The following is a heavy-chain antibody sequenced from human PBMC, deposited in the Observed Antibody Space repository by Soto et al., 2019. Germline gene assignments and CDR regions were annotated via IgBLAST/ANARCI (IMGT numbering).Heavy chain of an antibody. V-gene: IGHV5-51*01. J-gene: IGHJ4*02. CDR1: GCDFNTNW. Sequence: GESLEISCRGSGCDFNTNWFGWVRQLPGRGLEWVGIMYPGDSDTRLLPSLQGHVTRSADVTVSTAFLQWRSLKTSDSGMYFCARLPRDCNKTSCYYPDHWGQGTSVTVSS. CDR2: MYPGDSDT. CDR3: ARLPRDCNKTSCYYPDH. D-gene: IGHD3-22*01.